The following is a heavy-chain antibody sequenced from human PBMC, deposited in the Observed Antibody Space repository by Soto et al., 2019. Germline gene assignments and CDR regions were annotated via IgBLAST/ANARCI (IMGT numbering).Heavy chain of an antibody. Sequence: QVQFLQSGAEVKKPGASVKVSCKTSGYIFTDYPIHWVREAPGRGLEWVAWINTGNGTTRYSSRLQGRVSLTTDTSASTAYMQLTGLRFEDTAVYYCASNAFDYWGQCTMVAVS. CDR2: INTGNGTT. CDR1: GYIFTDYP. J-gene: IGHJ4*02. CDR3: ASNAFDY. V-gene: IGHV1-3*04.